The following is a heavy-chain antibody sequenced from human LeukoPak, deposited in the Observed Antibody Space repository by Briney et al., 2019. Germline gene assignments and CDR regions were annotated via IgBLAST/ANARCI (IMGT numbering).Heavy chain of an antibody. CDR1: GGGSMTSSNFY. D-gene: IGHD3-16*02. V-gene: IGHV4-39*01. Sequence: SETLSLTCTVSGGGSMTSSNFYWAWIRQPPEKGLEWIGSIYFTGTTYYNPSLKSRVTLSEDTSSNQFSLRLDSVTAADTAVYYCARLEHTGTCYRRFDYWGQGTLVTVSS. CDR2: IYFTGTT. CDR3: ARLEHTGTCYRRFDY. J-gene: IGHJ4*02.